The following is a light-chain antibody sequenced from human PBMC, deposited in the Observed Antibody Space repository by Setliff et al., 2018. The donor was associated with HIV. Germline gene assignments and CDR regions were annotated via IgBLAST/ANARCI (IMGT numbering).Light chain of an antibody. Sequence: QSALTQPASVSGSPGQSITISCTGTSSDVGGYSYVSWYQQHPGKAPKLIIYEVRNRPSGVSNRFSGSKSGNTASLTISGLQAEDEAYYYCSSYTSSSTPYVFGTGTKVTVL. J-gene: IGLJ1*01. CDR3: SSYTSSSTPYV. CDR2: EVR. V-gene: IGLV2-14*01. CDR1: SSDVGGYSY.